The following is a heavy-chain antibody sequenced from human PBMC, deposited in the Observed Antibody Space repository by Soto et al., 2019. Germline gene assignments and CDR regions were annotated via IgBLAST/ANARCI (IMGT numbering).Heavy chain of an antibody. V-gene: IGHV3-23*01. J-gene: IGHJ4*02. CDR1: GFTFSTYG. Sequence: EVQLLESGGGLVQPGGSLRLSCAASGFTFSTYGMTWVRQAPGKGLEWVSGISGSGGSTYYADSVKGRFTISRDNSKNPLYLQMNSLRAEDPAVYYCAKDRKTAVRGGNDSWGQGTLRTVSS. D-gene: IGHD3-10*01. CDR2: ISGSGGST. CDR3: AKDRKTAVRGGNDS.